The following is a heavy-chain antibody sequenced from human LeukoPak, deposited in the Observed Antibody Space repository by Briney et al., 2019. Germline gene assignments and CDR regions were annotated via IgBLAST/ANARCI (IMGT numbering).Heavy chain of an antibody. CDR3: ARHLYFYGSGSRYFDF. Sequence: SETLSLTCTVSGDSISSRNIYWGWIRPAPGKGLEWIGTVYHSGSTYYNPSLETRVIISADTSKNQLSLGLSSVTAADTALYYCARHLYFYGSGSRYFDFWGQGTLVTVSS. CDR1: GDSISSRNIY. D-gene: IGHD3-10*01. CDR2: VYHSGST. J-gene: IGHJ4*02. V-gene: IGHV4-39*01.